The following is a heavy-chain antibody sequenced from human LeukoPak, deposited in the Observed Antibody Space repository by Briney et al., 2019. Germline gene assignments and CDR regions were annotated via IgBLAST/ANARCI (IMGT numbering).Heavy chain of an antibody. CDR1: GYTFTGYY. CDR2: INPNSGGT. V-gene: IGHV1-2*02. J-gene: IGHJ3*02. Sequence: GASVKVSCKAYGYTFTGYYMHWVRQAPGQGLEWMGWINPNSGGTNYAQKFQGRVTMTRDTSISTAYMELSRLRSDDTAVYYCARDPQGYCSSTSCYRYAFDIWGQGTMVTVSS. D-gene: IGHD2-2*01. CDR3: ARDPQGYCSSTSCYRYAFDI.